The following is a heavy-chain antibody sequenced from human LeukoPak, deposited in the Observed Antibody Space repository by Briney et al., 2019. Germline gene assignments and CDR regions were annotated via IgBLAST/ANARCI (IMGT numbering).Heavy chain of an antibody. CDR3: ARSSWFGELFGASDI. D-gene: IGHD3-10*01. CDR2: ISYDGSNK. Sequence: GGSLRLSCAASGFTFSSYAMHWVRQAPGKGLEWVAVISYDGSNKYYADSVKGRFTISRDNSKNTLYLQMNSLRAEDTAVYYCARSSWFGELFGASDIWGQGTMVTVSS. V-gene: IGHV3-30-3*01. J-gene: IGHJ3*02. CDR1: GFTFSSYA.